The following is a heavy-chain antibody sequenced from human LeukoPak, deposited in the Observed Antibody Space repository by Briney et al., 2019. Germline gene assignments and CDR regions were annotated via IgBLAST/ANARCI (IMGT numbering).Heavy chain of an antibody. CDR2: IYYSGST. V-gene: IGHV4-39*01. CDR3: ARKYYYDSSGYYYVFDY. D-gene: IGHD3-22*01. J-gene: IGHJ4*02. Sequence: SETLSLTCTVSGGSISSYYWGWIRQPPGKGLEWIGSIYYSGSTYYNPSLKSRVTISVDTSKNQFSLKLSSVTAADTAVYYCARKYYYDSSGYYYVFDYWGQGTLVTVSS. CDR1: GGSISSYY.